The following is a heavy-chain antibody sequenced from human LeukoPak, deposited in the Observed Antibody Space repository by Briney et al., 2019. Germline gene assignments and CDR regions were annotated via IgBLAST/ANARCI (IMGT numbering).Heavy chain of an antibody. V-gene: IGHV4-59*01. CDR3: AREARFDNSFDP. CDR2: IYYSGST. J-gene: IGHJ5*02. D-gene: IGHD3-3*01. CDR1: GGSISSYY. Sequence: SETLSLTCTVSGGSISSYYWSWIRQPPGKGLEWVGYIYYSGSTNYNPSLKSRVTISVDTSKNQFSLKVSSVTAADTAVHYSAREARFDNSFDPWGQGTLVTVSS.